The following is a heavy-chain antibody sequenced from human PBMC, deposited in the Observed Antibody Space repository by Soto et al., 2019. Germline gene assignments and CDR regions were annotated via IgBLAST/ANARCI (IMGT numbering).Heavy chain of an antibody. J-gene: IGHJ4*02. Sequence: LRLSCAASGFTFSSYGMHWVRQAPGTGLEWVAVISYDGSNKYYADSVKGRFTIARDNSKNTLYLEMRSLRAEDTAVYYCAKVHRVGGAATYYFDYWGQGTLVTVSS. CDR3: AKVHRVGGAATYYFDY. CDR1: GFTFSSYG. V-gene: IGHV3-30*18. D-gene: IGHD2-15*01. CDR2: ISYDGSNK.